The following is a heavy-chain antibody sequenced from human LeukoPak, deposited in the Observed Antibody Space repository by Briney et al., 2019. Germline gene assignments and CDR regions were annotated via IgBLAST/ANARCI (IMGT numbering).Heavy chain of an antibody. CDR3: RAVATTFLEY. V-gene: IGHV3-49*04. J-gene: IGHJ4*02. D-gene: IGHD5-12*01. CDR2: IRGKTYGGTT. CDR1: GFTFGDYA. Sequence: PGGSLRLSCTASGFTFGDYAMNWVRQAPGKGLEWVGFIRGKTYGGTTEYAASVKGRFTISRDAFKNLAYLQMNSLKTDDTAIYYCRAVATTFLEYWGQGTLVTVSS.